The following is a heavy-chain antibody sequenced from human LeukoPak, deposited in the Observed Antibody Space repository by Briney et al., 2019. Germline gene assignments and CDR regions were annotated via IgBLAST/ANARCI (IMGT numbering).Heavy chain of an antibody. D-gene: IGHD2-8*01. CDR3: ARGLMWGFDP. V-gene: IGHV3-66*01. CDR2: IYSGGTT. CDR1: GFTVSSNY. Sequence: GSLRLSCAASGFTVSSNYMSWVRQAPGKGLEWVSVIYSGGTTHYGDSVKGRFTISRDNSKNTLYLQMDSLRVEDTAVYYCARGLMWGFDPWGQGTLVTVSS. J-gene: IGHJ5*02.